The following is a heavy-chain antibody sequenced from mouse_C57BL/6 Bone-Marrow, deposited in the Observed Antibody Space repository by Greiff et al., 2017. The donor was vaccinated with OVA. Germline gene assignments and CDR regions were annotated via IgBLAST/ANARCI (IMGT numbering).Heavy chain of an antibody. CDR3: ARRYYGSSYNWYFDV. CDR1: GFTFSDYY. CDR2: ISNGGGST. J-gene: IGHJ1*03. Sequence: VQLKESGGGLVQPGGSLKLSCAASGFTFSDYYMYWVRQTPEKRLEWVAYISNGGGSTYYPDTVTGRFTISRDNAKNTLYLQMSRLKSEDTAMYYCARRYYGSSYNWYFDVWGTGTTVTVSS. D-gene: IGHD1-1*01. V-gene: IGHV5-12*01.